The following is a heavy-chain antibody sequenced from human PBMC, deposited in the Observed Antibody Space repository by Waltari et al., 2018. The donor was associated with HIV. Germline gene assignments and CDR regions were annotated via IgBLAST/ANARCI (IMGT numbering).Heavy chain of an antibody. CDR3: AKEVVALPHYYYYGLDV. J-gene: IGHJ6*02. V-gene: IGHV3-48*04. Sequence: EVQLVESGGGLVQPGGSLRVSCAASGFTFSSNSMHWVRQAPGKGLEWVSYISSTSNTIYYADSVKGRFTVSRDNAKNSLSLQMNSLRAEDTAVYFCAKEVVALPHYYYYGLDVWGQGTTVTVSS. D-gene: IGHD2-15*01. CDR2: ISSTSNTI. CDR1: GFTFSSNS.